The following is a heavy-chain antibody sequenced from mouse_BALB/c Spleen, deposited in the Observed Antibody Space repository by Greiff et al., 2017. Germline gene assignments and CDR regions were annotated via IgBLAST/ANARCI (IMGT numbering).Heavy chain of an antibody. CDR2: ISSGGST. CDR3: ANDEGFAY. Sequence: EVMLVESGGGLVKPGGSLKLSCAASGFTFSSYAMSWVRQTPEKRLEWVASISSGGSTYYPDSVKGRFTISRDNARNILYLQMSSLRSEDTAMYYCANDEGFAYWGQGTLVTVSA. CDR1: GFTFSSYA. V-gene: IGHV5-6-5*01. J-gene: IGHJ3*01.